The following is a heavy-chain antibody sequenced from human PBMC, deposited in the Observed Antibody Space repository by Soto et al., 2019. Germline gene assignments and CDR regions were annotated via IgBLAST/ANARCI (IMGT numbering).Heavy chain of an antibody. V-gene: IGHV4-59*01. J-gene: IGHJ5*02. CDR1: GGSISSYY. CDR2: IHYSGST. CDR3: ARDKGDYDFWSGFPPGFDP. D-gene: IGHD3-3*01. Sequence: SETLSLTCTVSGGSISSYYWSWIRQPPGKGLEWIGYIHYSGSTNYNPSLKSRVTISVDTSKNQFSLKLSSVTAADTAVYYCARDKGDYDFWSGFPPGFDPWGQGTLVTVSS.